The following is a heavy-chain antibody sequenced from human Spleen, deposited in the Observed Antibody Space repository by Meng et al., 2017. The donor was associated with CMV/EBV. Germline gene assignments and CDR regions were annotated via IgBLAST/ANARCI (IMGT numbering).Heavy chain of an antibody. CDR1: GFTFSNYW. D-gene: IGHD4-11*01. Sequence: GESLKISCAASGFTFSNYWMSWVRQAPGKGLEWVANIKQDGSEKYYVDSVKGRFTISRDNAKNSLYLQMNSLRAEDTAVYYCAKASNARYLDYWGQGMMVTVSS. V-gene: IGHV3-7*03. CDR3: AKASNARYLDY. J-gene: IGHJ4*02. CDR2: IKQDGSEK.